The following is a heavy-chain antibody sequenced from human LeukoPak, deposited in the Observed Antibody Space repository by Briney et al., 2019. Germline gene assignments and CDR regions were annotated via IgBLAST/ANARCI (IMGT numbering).Heavy chain of an antibody. CDR3: AREEPVGGTHGELDY. CDR1: GYIFTSYG. J-gene: IGHJ4*02. V-gene: IGHV1-18*01. D-gene: IGHD3-10*01. CDR2: ISAYNGNT. Sequence: ASVKVSCKTSGYIFTSYGISWVRQAPGQGLEWMGWISAYNGNTDYAQKLQDRVSMTTDTSTSTAYMELRRLRSDDTVVYYCAREEPVGGTHGELDYWGQGTLVSVSS.